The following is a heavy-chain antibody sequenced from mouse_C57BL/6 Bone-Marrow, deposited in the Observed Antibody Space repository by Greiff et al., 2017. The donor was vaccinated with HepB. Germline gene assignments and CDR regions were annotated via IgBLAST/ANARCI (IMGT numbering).Heavy chain of an antibody. J-gene: IGHJ1*03. D-gene: IGHD2-4*01. CDR2: ISNGGGST. Sequence: EVKVEESGGGLVQPGGSLKLSCAASGFTFSDYYMYWVRPTPEKRLEWVAYISNGGGSTYYPDTVKGRFTISRDNAKNTLYLQMSRLKSEDTAMYYCARGVYYDYDEKYFDVWGTGTTVTVSS. V-gene: IGHV5-12*01. CDR1: GFTFSDYY. CDR3: ARGVYYDYDEKYFDV.